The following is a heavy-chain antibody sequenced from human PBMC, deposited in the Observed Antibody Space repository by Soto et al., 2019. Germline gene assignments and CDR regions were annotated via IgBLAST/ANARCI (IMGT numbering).Heavy chain of an antibody. CDR1: GFSLSTSGVG. D-gene: IGHD3-22*01. Sequence: SGPTLVNPTQTLTLTCTCSGFSLSTSGVGVGWIRQPPGKALEWLALIYWDGDNRSCPSLKSRLTITKDTSKNQVVLTMTNMDPVDTATYFCAHSPYSDTTGYYYFDHLGQGALVTVSS. CDR2: IYWDGDN. CDR3: AHSPYSDTTGYYYFDH. J-gene: IGHJ4*02. V-gene: IGHV2-5*02.